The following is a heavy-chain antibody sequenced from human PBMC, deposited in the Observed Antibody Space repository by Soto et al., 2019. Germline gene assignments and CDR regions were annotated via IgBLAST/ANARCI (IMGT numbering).Heavy chain of an antibody. CDR1: GFTFISYA. CDR3: AKDLITMVRGVMSYYYGMDV. D-gene: IGHD3-10*01. CDR2: ISGSGGST. Sequence: GGSLRLSCGASGFTFISYAMSWVRQAPGKGLEWVPAISGSGGSTYYADSVKGRFTISRDNSKNTLYLQMNSLRAEDTAVYYCAKDLITMVRGVMSYYYGMDVWGQGTTVTVSS. J-gene: IGHJ6*02. V-gene: IGHV3-23*01.